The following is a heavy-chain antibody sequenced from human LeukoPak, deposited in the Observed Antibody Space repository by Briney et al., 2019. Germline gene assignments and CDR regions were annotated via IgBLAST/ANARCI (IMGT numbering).Heavy chain of an antibody. CDR1: GGSISSYY. Sequence: SETLSLTCTVSGGSISSYYWSWIRQPPGKGLEWIGYIYYSGSTNYNPSLKSRVTMSVDTSKNQFSLKLSSVTAADTAVYYCARDELQWLPPYYYYYGMDVWGQGTTVTVPS. CDR2: IYYSGST. CDR3: ARDELQWLPPYYYYYGMDV. J-gene: IGHJ6*02. D-gene: IGHD6-19*01. V-gene: IGHV4-59*01.